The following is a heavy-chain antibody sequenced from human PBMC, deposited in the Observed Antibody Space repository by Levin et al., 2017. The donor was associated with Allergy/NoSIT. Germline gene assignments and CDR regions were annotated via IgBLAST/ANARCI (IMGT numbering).Heavy chain of an antibody. Sequence: PGGSLRLSCTASGFTFGDYAMSWFRQAPGKGLEWVGFIRSKAYGGTTEYAASVKGRFTISRDDSKSIAYLQMNSLKTEDTAVYYCTGRLWFGELVFDYWGQGTLVTVSS. D-gene: IGHD3-10*01. J-gene: IGHJ4*02. V-gene: IGHV3-49*03. CDR2: IRSKAYGGTT. CDR3: TGRLWFGELVFDY. CDR1: GFTFGDYA.